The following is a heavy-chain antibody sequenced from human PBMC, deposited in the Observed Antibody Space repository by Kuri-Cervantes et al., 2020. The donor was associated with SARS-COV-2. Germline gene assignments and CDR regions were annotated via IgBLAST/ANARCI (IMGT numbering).Heavy chain of an antibody. D-gene: IGHD3-3*01. CDR2: IYSGGST. V-gene: IGHV3-66*02. CDR3: AKDPLYRGTYDLGKLDY. J-gene: IGHJ4*02. Sequence: GESLKISCAASGFSFSSYGMSWVRQAPGKGLEWVSVIYSGGSTYYADSVKGRFTISRDSSKNTLYLEMNSLRVEDTAVYYCAKDPLYRGTYDLGKLDYWGQGTLVTVSS. CDR1: GFSFSSYG.